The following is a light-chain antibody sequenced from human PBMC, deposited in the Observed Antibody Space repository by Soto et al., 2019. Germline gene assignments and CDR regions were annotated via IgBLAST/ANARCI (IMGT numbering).Light chain of an antibody. CDR1: QSVSSSY. Sequence: EIVLTQSPGTLSVSPGERATLSCRASQSVSSSYLAWYQQKRGQAPRLLIYGASSRATGIPDRFSGSWSGTDLTLTITRLEPEDFAVYYCQQYRRSSITFGQGTRLEIK. V-gene: IGKV3-20*01. CDR3: QQYRRSSIT. J-gene: IGKJ5*01. CDR2: GAS.